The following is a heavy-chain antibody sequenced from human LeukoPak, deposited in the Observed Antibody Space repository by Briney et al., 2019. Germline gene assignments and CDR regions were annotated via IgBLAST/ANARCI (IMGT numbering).Heavy chain of an antibody. CDR1: GFTFSSYS. CDR3: AGENEEVVAETRRKTKYFDY. V-gene: IGHV3-21*01. J-gene: IGHJ4*02. Sequence: GGSLRLSCAASGFTFSSYSMNWVRQAPGKGLEWVSSISSSSSYIYYADSVKGRFTISRDNAKNSLYLQMNSLRAEDTAVYYWAGENEEVVAETRRKTKYFDYWGQGTLVTVSS. D-gene: IGHD2-15*01. CDR2: ISSSSSYI.